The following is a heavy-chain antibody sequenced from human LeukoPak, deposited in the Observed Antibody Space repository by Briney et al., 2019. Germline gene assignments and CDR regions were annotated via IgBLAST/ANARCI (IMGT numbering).Heavy chain of an antibody. CDR3: ARQWQSTGFDY. Sequence: SETLSLTCAVSGYSISSGYYWGWIRQPPGKGLEWIGSIYHSGGTHYNSSLKGRITISVDTSKNQFSLKLSSVTAADTAVYYCARQWQSTGFDYWGQGTLVTVSS. CDR1: GYSISSGYY. V-gene: IGHV4-38-2*01. D-gene: IGHD2-2*01. J-gene: IGHJ4*02. CDR2: IYHSGGT.